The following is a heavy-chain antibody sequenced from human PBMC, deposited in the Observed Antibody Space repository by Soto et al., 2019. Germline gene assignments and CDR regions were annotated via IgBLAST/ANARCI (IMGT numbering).Heavy chain of an antibody. CDR3: TRSIPGTTSSDY. CDR1: GFTFSDYY. D-gene: IGHD1-7*01. J-gene: IGHJ4*01. CDR2: SRDKGNSYST. V-gene: IGHV3-72*01. Sequence: EVQLVESGGGLVQPGGSLRLSCAGSGFTFSDYYIDWVRQAPGKGLEGVGRSRDKGNSYSTDYAASVKGRFTVSRDASKNSLYLQMNSLKTEDTALYYCTRSIPGTTSSDYWGHGTLVTVSS.